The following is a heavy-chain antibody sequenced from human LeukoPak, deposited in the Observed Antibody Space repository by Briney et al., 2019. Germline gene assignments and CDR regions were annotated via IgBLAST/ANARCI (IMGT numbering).Heavy chain of an antibody. CDR1: GFTFTNYW. V-gene: IGHV3-7*01. Sequence: GGSLRLSCAASGFTFTNYWMTWVRQPPGKGLEWAASINQDGSEKYYVESVKGRFTISRDNAKNSLYLEMDSLRAEDMAVYYCARYCGGSGCYYALLAYWGQGTLVAVSS. D-gene: IGHD3-22*01. CDR3: ARYCGGSGCYYALLAY. CDR2: INQDGSEK. J-gene: IGHJ4*02.